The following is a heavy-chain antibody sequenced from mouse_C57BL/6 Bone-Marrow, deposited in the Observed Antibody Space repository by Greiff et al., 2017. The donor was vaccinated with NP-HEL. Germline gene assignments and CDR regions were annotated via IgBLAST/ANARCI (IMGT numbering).Heavy chain of an antibody. J-gene: IGHJ3*01. CDR1: GFTFSSYA. D-gene: IGHD1-1*01. CDR2: ISDGGSYT. CDR3: ARETVPFAY. Sequence: EVQVVESGGGLVKPGGSLKLSCAASGFTFSSYAMSWVRQTPEKRLEWVATISDGGSYTYYPDNVKGRFTISRDNAKNNLYLQMSHLKSEDTAMYYCARETVPFAYWGQGTLVTVSA. V-gene: IGHV5-4*01.